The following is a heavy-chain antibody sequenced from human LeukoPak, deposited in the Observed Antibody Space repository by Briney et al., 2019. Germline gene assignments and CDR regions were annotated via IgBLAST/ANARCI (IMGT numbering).Heavy chain of an antibody. CDR3: ARYGMYVY. CDR1: GFTFSSYA. CDR2: ISYDGSNK. J-gene: IGHJ4*02. V-gene: IGHV3-30*04. D-gene: IGHD2-8*01. Sequence: GGSLRLSCAASGFTFSSYAMHWVRQAPGKGLEWVAVISYDGSNKYYADSVKGRFTISRDNSKNTLYLQMNSLRAEDTAVYYCARYGMYVYWGQGTLVTVSS.